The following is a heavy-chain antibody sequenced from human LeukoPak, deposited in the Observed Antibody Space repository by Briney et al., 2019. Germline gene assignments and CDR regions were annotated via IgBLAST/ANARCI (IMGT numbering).Heavy chain of an antibody. Sequence: GGSLRLSCAASGFTVSSNYMSWVRQAPGKGLGWVSVIYSGGSTYYADSVKGRFTISRDNSKNTLYLQMNSLRAGDTAVYYCARGEDYGDYFDYWGQGTLVTVSS. CDR3: ARGEDYGDYFDY. CDR2: IYSGGST. CDR1: GFTVSSNY. V-gene: IGHV3-53*01. J-gene: IGHJ4*02. D-gene: IGHD4-17*01.